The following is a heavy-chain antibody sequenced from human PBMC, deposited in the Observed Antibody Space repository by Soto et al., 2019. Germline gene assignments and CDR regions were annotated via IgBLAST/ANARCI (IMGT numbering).Heavy chain of an antibody. CDR1: GGTFSSYA. D-gene: IGHD1-26*01. CDR2: IIPIFGTA. V-gene: IGHV1-69*12. Sequence: QVQLVQSGAEVKKPGSSVKVSCKASGGTFSSYAISWVRQAPGQGLEWMGGIIPIFGTANYAQKFQGRVTITADESTSTAYMELSSLRSEDTAVYYCARDPLGRGGSYTGVDYWGQGTLVTVSS. J-gene: IGHJ4*02. CDR3: ARDPLGRGGSYTGVDY.